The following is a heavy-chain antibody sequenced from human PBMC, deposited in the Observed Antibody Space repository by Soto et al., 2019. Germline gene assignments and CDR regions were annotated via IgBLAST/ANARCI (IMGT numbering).Heavy chain of an antibody. CDR1: GGSISSYY. D-gene: IGHD6-6*01. J-gene: IGHJ4*02. Sequence: SETVALTCTVTGGSISSYYWSWIRQPPGKGPEWIGYIYYSGSTNYPPSLKSRVTISVDTSKNQFSLKLSSVTAADTAVYYCARAHVAARPGYLYFDYWGQGTLVTVSS. CDR3: ARAHVAARPGYLYFDY. V-gene: IGHV4-59*13. CDR2: IYYSGST.